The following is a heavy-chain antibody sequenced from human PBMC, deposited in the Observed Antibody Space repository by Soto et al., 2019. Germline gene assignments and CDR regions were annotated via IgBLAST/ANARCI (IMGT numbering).Heavy chain of an antibody. Sequence: QVQLVQSGAEVKKPGSSVKVSCKASGGTFISYAISWVRQAPGRGLEWMGGIIPVFGTANYTQKFQGRVTITADESTSTAYVELSCLRSEDTALYYCARGRVTTYLTAFDHWGQGTLVTVSS. V-gene: IGHV1-69*01. CDR1: GGTFISYA. J-gene: IGHJ4*02. CDR2: IIPVFGTA. D-gene: IGHD4-17*01. CDR3: ARGRVTTYLTAFDH.